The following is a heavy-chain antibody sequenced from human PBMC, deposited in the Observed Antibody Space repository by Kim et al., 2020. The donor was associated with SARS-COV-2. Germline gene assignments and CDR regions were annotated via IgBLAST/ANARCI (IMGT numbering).Heavy chain of an antibody. Sequence: GGSLRLSCAASGFTVSSNYMSWVRQAPGKGLEWVSIIYSGGTTYYSDSVKGRFTISRDNYKNTLYLQMNSLRAEDKAVYYCARELSEIPGIAAAGDYWGQGTLDTVPT. CDR2: IYSGGTT. V-gene: IGHV3-66*01. D-gene: IGHD6-13*01. CDR3: ARELSEIPGIAAAGDY. CDR1: GFTVSSNY. J-gene: IGHJ4*02.